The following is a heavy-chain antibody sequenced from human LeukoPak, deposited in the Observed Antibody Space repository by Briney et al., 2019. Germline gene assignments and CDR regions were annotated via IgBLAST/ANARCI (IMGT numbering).Heavy chain of an antibody. V-gene: IGHV1-18*04. Sequence: ASVTVSCKASGYTFTGYYMHWVRQAPGQGLEWMGWISAYNGNTNYAQKLQGRVTMTTDTSTSTAYMELRSLRSDDTAVYYCARVGSGSYYDWGQGTLVTVSS. CDR3: ARVGSGSYYD. D-gene: IGHD1-26*01. CDR1: GYTFTGYY. J-gene: IGHJ4*02. CDR2: ISAYNGNT.